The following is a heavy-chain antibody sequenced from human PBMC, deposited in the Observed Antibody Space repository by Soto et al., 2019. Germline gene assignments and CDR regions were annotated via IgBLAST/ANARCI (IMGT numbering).Heavy chain of an antibody. CDR1: GFSFNTSG. D-gene: IGHD1-1*01. V-gene: IGHV3-30*03. CDR2: IAFDGSQE. J-gene: IGHJ6*02. CDR3: ATKVPVTNDLYYGMDV. Sequence: QVQLVESGGGVVQPGRALRLSCAASGFSFNTSGMHWVRQAPGKGLEWVAVIAFDGSQEFYGDSVRGRFTISRDNSKNTLFLQMKSLTPEDTAVYYCATKVPVTNDLYYGMDVWGQGTTVTVSS.